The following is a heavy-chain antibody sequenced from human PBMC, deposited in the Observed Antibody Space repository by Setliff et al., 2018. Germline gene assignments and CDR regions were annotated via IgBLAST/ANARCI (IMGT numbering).Heavy chain of an antibody. CDR1: GFTFSSYA. D-gene: IGHD3-16*02. CDR2: IHYSGST. Sequence: GSLRLSCAASGFTFSSYAITWIRQPPGKGLEWIGYIHYSGSTNYNPSLTSRVTISVDTSKNQFSLKLSSVTAADTAVYYCVLRLGELSFEEAFDIWGQGTMVTVSS. V-gene: IGHV4-59*08. CDR3: VLRLGELSFEEAFDI. J-gene: IGHJ3*02.